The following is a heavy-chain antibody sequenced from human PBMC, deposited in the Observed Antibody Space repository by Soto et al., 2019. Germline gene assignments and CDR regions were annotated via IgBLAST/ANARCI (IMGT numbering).Heavy chain of an antibody. V-gene: IGHV1-69*13. J-gene: IGHJ6*02. CDR2: IIPIFGTA. CDR3: ASPGERATLYYYGSGPRPYYYGMDV. CDR1: GGTFSSYA. Sequence: SVKVSCKASGGTFSSYAISWVRQAPGQGLEWMGGIIPIFGTANYAQKFQGRVTITADESTSTAYMELSSLRSEDTAVYYCASPGERATLYYYGSGPRPYYYGMDVWGQGTTVTVSS. D-gene: IGHD3-10*01.